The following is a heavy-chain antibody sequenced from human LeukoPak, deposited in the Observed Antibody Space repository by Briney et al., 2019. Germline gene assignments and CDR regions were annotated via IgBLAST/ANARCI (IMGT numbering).Heavy chain of an antibody. CDR2: IYYSGST. CDR3: ARSSGSYSHFDY. D-gene: IGHD3-22*01. CDR1: GGSISSYY. Sequence: KPSETLSLTCTVSGGSISSYYWSWIRQPPGKGLEWIGYIYYSGSTIYNPSLKSRVTISVDTSKNQLSLKLTSVTAADTAVYYCARSSGSYSHFDYWGQGTLVTVSS. V-gene: IGHV4-59*01. J-gene: IGHJ4*02.